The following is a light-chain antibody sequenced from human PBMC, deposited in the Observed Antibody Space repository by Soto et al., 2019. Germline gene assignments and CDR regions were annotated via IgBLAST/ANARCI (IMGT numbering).Light chain of an antibody. CDR3: QQYGSSPLIS. CDR1: QSVSSSY. V-gene: IGKV3D-7*01. Sequence: EIVMTQSPATLSLSPGERATLSCRASQSVSSSYLSWYQQKPGQAPRLLIYGASTRATGIPVRFSGSGSGRDFTLTISGLEPEDFAVYYCQQYGSSPLISFGQGTRLEIK. J-gene: IGKJ5*01. CDR2: GAS.